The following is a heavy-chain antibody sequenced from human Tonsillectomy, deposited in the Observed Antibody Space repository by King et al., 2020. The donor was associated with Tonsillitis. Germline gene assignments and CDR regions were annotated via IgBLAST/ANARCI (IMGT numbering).Heavy chain of an antibody. V-gene: IGHV5-51*01. CDR3: ARAPSGLSNPYYFDF. Sequence: VQLVESGAEVKKPGESLKISCKGSGYSFTSFSIVYWIAWVRQMPGRGLEWMGIIYPGDYDTRYSPSFQVQVTIPVDKSISTAYLQWSSLKASDTAMYYCARAPSGLSNPYYFDFWGQGTLVTVSS. CDR1: GYSFTSFSIVYW. CDR2: IYPGDYDT. J-gene: IGHJ4*02. D-gene: IGHD4-11*01.